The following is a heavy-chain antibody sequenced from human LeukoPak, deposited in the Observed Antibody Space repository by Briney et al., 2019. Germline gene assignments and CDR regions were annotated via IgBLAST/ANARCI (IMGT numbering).Heavy chain of an antibody. D-gene: IGHD6-13*01. CDR2: ISYDGSNK. CDR1: GFTFSSYA. V-gene: IGHV3-30-3*01. CDR3: ARESDIAAAGGFDY. Sequence: GGSLRLSCAASGFTFSSYAMHWVRQAPGKGLEWVAVISYDGSNKYYADSVKGRFTISRDNSKNTLYLQMNSLRAEDTAVYYCARESDIAAAGGFDYWGQGTLVTVSS. J-gene: IGHJ4*02.